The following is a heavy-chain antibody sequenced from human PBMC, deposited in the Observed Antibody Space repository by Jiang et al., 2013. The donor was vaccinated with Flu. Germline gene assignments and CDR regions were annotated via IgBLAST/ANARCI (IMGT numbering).Heavy chain of an antibody. D-gene: IGHD6-19*01. Sequence: GYSFTSYWIGWVRQMPGKDLEWMGIIYPGDSDTRYSPSFQGQVTISADKSISTAYLQWSSLKASDTAMYYCAATHSLAVAGYYFDYWGQGTLVTVSS. CDR1: GYSFTSYW. CDR2: IYPGDSDT. V-gene: IGHV5-51*01. CDR3: AATHSLAVAGYYFDY. J-gene: IGHJ4*02.